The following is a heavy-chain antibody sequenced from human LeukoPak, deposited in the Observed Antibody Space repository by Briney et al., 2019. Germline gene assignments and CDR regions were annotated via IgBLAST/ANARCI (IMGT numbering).Heavy chain of an antibody. Sequence: SSETLSLTCSVSGGSISSFYWSWIRQPAGKGLEWIGRIYTPGRTSYSPPLKSRVSMSEDTSKNQFSLELRSVTAADTAVYYCARTPCSGGSCSGGDAFDIWGQGALVTVSS. CDR3: ARTPCSGGSCSGGDAFDI. V-gene: IGHV4-4*07. D-gene: IGHD2-15*01. J-gene: IGHJ3*02. CDR2: IYTPGRT. CDR1: GGSISSFY.